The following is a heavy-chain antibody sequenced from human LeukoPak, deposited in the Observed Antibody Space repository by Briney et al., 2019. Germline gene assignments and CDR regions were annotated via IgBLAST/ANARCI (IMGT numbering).Heavy chain of an antibody. Sequence: GRSLRLSCAASGFTFNSFPMHWVRQAPGKGLEWVAVVLNDGSTKYYADYVRGRFTISRDNSKDTVYLQMNSLRVEDTAIYYCARGETTTSPYFDYWGQGTLVTVSS. D-gene: IGHD1-26*01. CDR3: ARGETTTSPYFDY. CDR1: GFTFNSFP. J-gene: IGHJ4*02. CDR2: VLNDGSTK. V-gene: IGHV3-30*04.